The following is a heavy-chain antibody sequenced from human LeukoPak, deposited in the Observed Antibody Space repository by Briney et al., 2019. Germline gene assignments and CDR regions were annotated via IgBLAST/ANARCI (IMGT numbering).Heavy chain of an antibody. J-gene: IGHJ4*02. CDR3: ARARYTMVRGGKNYYFDY. CDR2: INIDGGLT. D-gene: IGHD3-10*01. V-gene: IGHV3-74*01. Sequence: GGSLRLSSAASGFTFSDYWMHRVRQAPGKGLAWVSHINIDGGLTNSAASVKGRFTVSRDNARNTLYLQMTSLRAEDTAVYYCARARYTMVRGGKNYYFDYWGQGTLVTVSS. CDR1: GFTFSDYW.